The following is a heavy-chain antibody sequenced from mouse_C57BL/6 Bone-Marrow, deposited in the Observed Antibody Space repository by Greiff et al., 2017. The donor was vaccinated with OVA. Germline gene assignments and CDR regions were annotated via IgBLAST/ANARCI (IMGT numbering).Heavy chain of an antibody. Sequence: EVMLVESGGGLVQSGRSLRLSCATSGFTFSDFYMEWVRQAPGKGLEWIAASRHKANDYTTEYSVSVKGRFIVSRDSSQSILYLQMNALRAEDTAIDYCARDGRGITTRYAMDYWGQGTSVTVSS. CDR1: GFTFSDFY. CDR2: SRHKANDYTT. V-gene: IGHV7-1*01. D-gene: IGHD2-4*01. CDR3: ARDGRGITTRYAMDY. J-gene: IGHJ4*01.